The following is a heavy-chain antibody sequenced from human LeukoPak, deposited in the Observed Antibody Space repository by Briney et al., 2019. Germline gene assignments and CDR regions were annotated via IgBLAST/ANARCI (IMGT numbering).Heavy chain of an antibody. V-gene: IGHV4-4*02. J-gene: IGHJ4*02. CDR1: GGSISSNNW. D-gene: IGHD2-15*01. CDR2: IFHSGST. Sequence: PSGTLSLTCAVSGGSISSNNWWSWVRQPPGKGLEWIGEIFHSGSTNYNPSLKSRVTISLDKSKNQFFLKLNSVTAADTAMYYCAREPVVAAKGLTDWGQGTLVTVSS. CDR3: AREPVVAAKGLTD.